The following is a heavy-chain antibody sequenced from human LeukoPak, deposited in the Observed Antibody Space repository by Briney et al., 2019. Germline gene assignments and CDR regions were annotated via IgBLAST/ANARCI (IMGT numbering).Heavy chain of an antibody. CDR3: AREVYGRAGFYFDY. Sequence: SETLSLTCTVSGASIRSYYWSWIRQPPGKGVEWIGYIYYSGSTNYNPSLKSRVTISVDTSKNQFSLRLSSVTAADTAVYYCAREVYGRAGFYFDYWGQGSLVTVSS. CDR2: IYYSGST. CDR1: GASIRSYY. V-gene: IGHV4-59*01. D-gene: IGHD5/OR15-5a*01. J-gene: IGHJ4*02.